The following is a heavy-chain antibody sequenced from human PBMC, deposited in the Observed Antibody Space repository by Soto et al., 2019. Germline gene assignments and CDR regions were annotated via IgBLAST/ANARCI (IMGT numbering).Heavy chain of an antibody. CDR1: GFTFSSYA. V-gene: IGHV3-30-3*01. J-gene: IGHJ4*02. CDR3: ARTPYSSSDY. Sequence: GGSLRLSCAASGFTFSSYAMHWVRQAPGKGLEWVAVISYDGSNKYYADSVKGRFTISRDNSKNTLYLQMNSLRAEDTAVYYCARTPYSSSDYWGQGTLVTV. D-gene: IGHD6-6*01. CDR2: ISYDGSNK.